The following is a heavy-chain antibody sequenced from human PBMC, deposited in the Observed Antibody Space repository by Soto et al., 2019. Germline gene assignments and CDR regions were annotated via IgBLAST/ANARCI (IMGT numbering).Heavy chain of an antibody. Sequence: SETLSLTCTVSGGSISSYYWSWIRQPPGKGLEWIGYIYYSGSTNYNPSLKSRVTISVDTSKNQFSLKLSSVTAADTAVYYCARARDCSGGSCYFSGYYYYMDVWGKGTTVTVSS. CDR3: ARARDCSGGSCYFSGYYYYMDV. V-gene: IGHV4-59*01. J-gene: IGHJ6*03. CDR1: GGSISSYY. CDR2: IYYSGST. D-gene: IGHD2-15*01.